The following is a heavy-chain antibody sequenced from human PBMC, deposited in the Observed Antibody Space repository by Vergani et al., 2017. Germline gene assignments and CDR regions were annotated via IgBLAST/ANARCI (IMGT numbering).Heavy chain of an antibody. CDR2: ISYDGSNK. CDR3: ATDVSGSYYTDG. V-gene: IGHV3-30*03. J-gene: IGHJ4*02. D-gene: IGHD3-10*01. Sequence: QVQLVESGGGVVQPGRSLRLSCAASGFTFSSYGMHWVRQAPGKGLEWVAVISYDGSNKYYADSVKGRFTISRDNSKNTLYLQMNSLRAEDTAVYYCATDVSGSYYTDGWGQGTLVTVSS. CDR1: GFTFSSYG.